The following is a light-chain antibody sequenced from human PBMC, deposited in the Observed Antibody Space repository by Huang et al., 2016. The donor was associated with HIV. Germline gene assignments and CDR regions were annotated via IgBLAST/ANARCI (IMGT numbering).Light chain of an antibody. CDR2: DAS. CDR3: QQRSNLAEFT. V-gene: IGKV3-11*01. CDR1: QSVSHY. J-gene: IGKJ5*01. Sequence: EIVLTQSPATLSLSPGERATLSCRASQSVSHYLAWYQQKPGQAPMLLIYDASNRATGIPARYSGSGSGTDFTLTISSLEPEDFAVYYCQQRSNLAEFTFGQGTRLEIK.